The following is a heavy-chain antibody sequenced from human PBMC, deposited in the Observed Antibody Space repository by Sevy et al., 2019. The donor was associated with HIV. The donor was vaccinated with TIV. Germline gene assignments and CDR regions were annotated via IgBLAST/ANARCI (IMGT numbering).Heavy chain of an antibody. Sequence: SETLSLTCTVSGGSISSYYWSWIRQPPGKGLEWIGYIYYSGSTNYNPSLKSQVTISVDTSKNQFSLKLSSVTAADTAVYYCARLYYDFWSGYYPLGYYYYGMDVWGQGTTVTVSS. J-gene: IGHJ6*02. CDR3: ARLYYDFWSGYYPLGYYYYGMDV. V-gene: IGHV4-59*01. D-gene: IGHD3-3*01. CDR2: IYYSGST. CDR1: GGSISSYY.